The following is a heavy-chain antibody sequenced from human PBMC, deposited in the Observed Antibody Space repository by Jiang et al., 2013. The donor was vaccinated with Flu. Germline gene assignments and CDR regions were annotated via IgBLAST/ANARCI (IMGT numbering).Heavy chain of an antibody. V-gene: IGHV1-2*04. CDR3: ARAYIANWYFDV. CDR1: GYIFTGHY. Sequence: QLVESGAEMKKPGASVKLSCKASGYIFTGHYVHWVRQVPGQGLEWMGWINPDRGDTNYAQKFQDSVTMTRDTSSDTAYMELRSLRSDDTAVYYCARAYIANWYFDVWGRGTLVTVSS. CDR2: INPDRGDT. D-gene: IGHD5-12*01. J-gene: IGHJ2*01.